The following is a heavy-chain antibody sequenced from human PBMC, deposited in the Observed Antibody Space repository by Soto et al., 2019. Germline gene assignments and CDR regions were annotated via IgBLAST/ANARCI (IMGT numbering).Heavy chain of an antibody. J-gene: IGHJ4*02. CDR2: ISSSSSTI. Sequence: EVQLVESGGGLVQPGGSLRLSCAASGFTFSSYSMNWVRQAPGKGLEWVSYISSSSSTIYYADSVKGRFTISRDNAKNSLYLQMNSLRDEDTAVYYCARDYSSSSGSDYLDYWGQGTLVTVSS. CDR1: GFTFSSYS. CDR3: ARDYSSSSGSDYLDY. D-gene: IGHD6-6*01. V-gene: IGHV3-48*02.